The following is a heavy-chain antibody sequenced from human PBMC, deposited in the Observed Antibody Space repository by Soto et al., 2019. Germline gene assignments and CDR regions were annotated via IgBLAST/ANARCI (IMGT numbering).Heavy chain of an antibody. D-gene: IGHD4-17*01. CDR2: ISYDGSNK. J-gene: IGHJ4*02. CDR1: GFTFSSYG. CDR3: ANGPPTVTTNPSQ. V-gene: IGHV3-30*18. Sequence: QVQLVESGGGVVQPGRSLRLSCAASGFTFSSYGMHWVRQAPGKGLEWVAVISYDGSNKYYADSVKGRFTISRDNXKNTLYLQMNSLRAEDTAVYYLANGPPTVTTNPSQWGQGTLVTVSS.